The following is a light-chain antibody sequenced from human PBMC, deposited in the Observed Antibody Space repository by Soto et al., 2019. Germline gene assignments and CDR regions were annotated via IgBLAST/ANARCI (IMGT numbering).Light chain of an antibody. CDR3: QQYDNLPLT. Sequence: DIQMTQSPSSLSASVGDRVTITCQASHDIRNYLNWYQQKPGQAPRLLIHDASRLQTGVPSRFSGIGSGTDFILTITSLQPDDMATYHCQQYDNLPLTFGGGTKVEI. CDR2: DAS. V-gene: IGKV1-33*01. J-gene: IGKJ4*01. CDR1: HDIRNY.